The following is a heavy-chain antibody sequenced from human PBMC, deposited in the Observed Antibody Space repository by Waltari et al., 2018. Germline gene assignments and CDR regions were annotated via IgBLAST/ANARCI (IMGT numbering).Heavy chain of an antibody. V-gene: IGHV1-69-2*01. Sequence: EVQLVQSGAEVKKPGATVKIACKASGYTFIDSFMHCVQQAPGKGLEWVGRIDPEDGETVYAEKFQGRVTITTDTSTDTSYLELSSLRSDDTAVYYCAPLPGGSGQTFDYWGQGTLLTVSS. CDR2: IDPEDGET. J-gene: IGHJ4*02. D-gene: IGHD3-10*01. CDR3: APLPGGSGQTFDY. CDR1: GYTFIDSF.